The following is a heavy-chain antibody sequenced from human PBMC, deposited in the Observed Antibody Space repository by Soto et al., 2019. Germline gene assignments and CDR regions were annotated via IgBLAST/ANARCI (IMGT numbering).Heavy chain of an antibody. CDR3: AKRGTYYFDY. J-gene: IGHJ4*02. D-gene: IGHD2-15*01. V-gene: IGHV3-30-3*02. Sequence: GGSLRLSCAASGFTFSSYAMHWVRQAPGKGLEWVAVISYDGSNKYYADSVKGRFTISRDNSKNTLYLQINSLRAEDTAVYYCAKRGTYYFDYWGQGALVTVSS. CDR1: GFTFSSYA. CDR2: ISYDGSNK.